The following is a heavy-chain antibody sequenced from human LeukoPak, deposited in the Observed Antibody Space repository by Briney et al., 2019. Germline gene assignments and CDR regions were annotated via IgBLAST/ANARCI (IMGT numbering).Heavy chain of an antibody. D-gene: IGHD7-27*01. CDR3: ARFSPRAMGNYLDF. CDR1: GGSFSGYY. Sequence: SETLSLTCAVYGGSFSGYYWSWIRQPPGKGLEWIGYIYPRGSTYYNPSLKGRVILSLDKSANQFSLNLSSVTAADTAVYYCARFSPRAMGNYLDFWGQGTLVTVSS. J-gene: IGHJ4*02. CDR2: IYPRGST. V-gene: IGHV4-34*10.